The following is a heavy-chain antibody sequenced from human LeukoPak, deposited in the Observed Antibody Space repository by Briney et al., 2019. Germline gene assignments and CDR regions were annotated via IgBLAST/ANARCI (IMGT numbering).Heavy chain of an antibody. CDR1: GFTFSSYS. J-gene: IGHJ4*02. V-gene: IGHV3-21*01. Sequence: KTGGSLRLSCAASGFTFSSYSMNWVRQAPGKGLEWVSSISSSSSYIYYADSVKGRFTISRDNAKNSLYLQMNSLRAEDTAVYYCARGGTSTYYDFRSGYYQGYFDYWGQGTLVTVSS. CDR3: ARGGTSTYYDFRSGYYQGYFDY. CDR2: ISSSSSYI. D-gene: IGHD3-3*01.